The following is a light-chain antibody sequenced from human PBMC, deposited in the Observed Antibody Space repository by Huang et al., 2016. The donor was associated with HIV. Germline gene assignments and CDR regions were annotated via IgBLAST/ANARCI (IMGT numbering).Light chain of an antibody. Sequence: EVAMTQSPVTLSVSPGERATLSCRASQSVNNKLAWFQQKPGQAPRLLFHEASIRATGIPDRFRGSGSGTEFTLTISSLQSEDFAVYYCQQYNNWPPWTFGQGTKVEIK. V-gene: IGKV3-15*01. CDR1: QSVNNK. CDR3: QQYNNWPPWT. J-gene: IGKJ1*01. CDR2: EAS.